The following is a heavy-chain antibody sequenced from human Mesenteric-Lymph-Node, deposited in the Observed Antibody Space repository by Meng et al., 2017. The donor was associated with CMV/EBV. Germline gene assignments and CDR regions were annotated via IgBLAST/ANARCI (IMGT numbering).Heavy chain of an antibody. Sequence: GSLRLSCTVSGGSISSYYWSWIRQPPGKGLEWIAYIYYSGSTNYNPSLKSRVTISIDKAKNQFPLKLSSVTAAGTAVYYCARSPWTTTPFDYWGQGTLVTVSS. D-gene: IGHD1-26*01. J-gene: IGHJ4*02. CDR1: GGSISSYY. V-gene: IGHV4-59*01. CDR2: IYYSGST. CDR3: ARSPWTTTPFDY.